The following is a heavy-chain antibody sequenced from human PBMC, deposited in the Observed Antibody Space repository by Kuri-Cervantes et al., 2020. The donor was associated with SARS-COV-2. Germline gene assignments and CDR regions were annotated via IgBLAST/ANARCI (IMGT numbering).Heavy chain of an antibody. J-gene: IGHJ4*02. Sequence: SETLSLTCTVSGGSIGGSHYWTWIRQPAGKGLEWIGHIYTSGSTRYNPSLKSRVSISVDTSKNQLSLKLSSVTAADTAVYYCGKVSWLQLWRRYSDSWGQGTLVTVSS. CDR3: GKVSWLQLWRRYSDS. CDR2: IYTSGST. V-gene: IGHV4-61*09. CDR1: GGSIGGSHY. D-gene: IGHD5-24*01.